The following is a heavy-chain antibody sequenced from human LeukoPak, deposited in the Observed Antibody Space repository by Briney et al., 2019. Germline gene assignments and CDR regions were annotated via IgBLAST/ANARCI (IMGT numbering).Heavy chain of an antibody. Sequence: PGGSLRLSCAASGFTFSSYGMHWVRQAPGKGLEWVTFIQYDGSNKYYADSVKGRFTISRDNSKNTLYLQMNSLGAEDTALYYCARGGITIFGVVSYMDVWGKGTTVTVSS. CDR2: IQYDGSNK. J-gene: IGHJ6*03. CDR1: GFTFSSYG. D-gene: IGHD3-3*01. CDR3: ARGGITIFGVVSYMDV. V-gene: IGHV3-30*02.